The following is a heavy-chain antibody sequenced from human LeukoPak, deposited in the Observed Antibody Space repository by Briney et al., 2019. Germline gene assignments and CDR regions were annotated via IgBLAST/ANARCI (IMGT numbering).Heavy chain of an antibody. CDR1: GGTFSSYA. Sequence: SVKVSCKASGGTFSSYAISWVRQAPGQGLEWMGRIIPILGIANYAQKFQGRVTSTADKSTSTAYMELSSLRSEDTAVYYCARVPYYYGSGSYPDYWGQGTLVTVSS. J-gene: IGHJ4*02. D-gene: IGHD3-10*01. CDR2: IIPILGIA. V-gene: IGHV1-69*04. CDR3: ARVPYYYGSGSYPDY.